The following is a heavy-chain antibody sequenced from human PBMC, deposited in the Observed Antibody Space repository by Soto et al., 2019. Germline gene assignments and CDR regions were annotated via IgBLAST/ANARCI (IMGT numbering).Heavy chain of an antibody. CDR2: IIPIFGTA. V-gene: IGHV1-69*12. CDR3: AGPPELTRIYYYYGMDV. Sequence: QVQLEQSGAEVKKPGSSVKVSCKASGGTFSSYAISWVRQAPGQGLEWMGGIIPIFGTANYAQKFQGRVTITADESTSTAYMALSSLRSEDTAVYYCAGPPELTRIYYYYGMDVWGQGTTVTVSS. D-gene: IGHD1-7*01. J-gene: IGHJ6*02. CDR1: GGTFSSYA.